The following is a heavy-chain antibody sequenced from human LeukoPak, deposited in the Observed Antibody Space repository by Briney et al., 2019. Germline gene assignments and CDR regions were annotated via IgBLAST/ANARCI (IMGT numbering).Heavy chain of an antibody. CDR3: ARQFYGDYTGFNN. Sequence: SETLSLTCAVYGGSFSGYYWSWIRQPPGKGLEWIGEINHSGSTNYNPSLKSRVTISVDTSKNQFSLKLSSVTAADTAVYYCARQFYGDYTGFNNWGQGTLVTVSS. J-gene: IGHJ4*02. D-gene: IGHD4-17*01. V-gene: IGHV4-34*01. CDR1: GGSFSGYY. CDR2: INHSGST.